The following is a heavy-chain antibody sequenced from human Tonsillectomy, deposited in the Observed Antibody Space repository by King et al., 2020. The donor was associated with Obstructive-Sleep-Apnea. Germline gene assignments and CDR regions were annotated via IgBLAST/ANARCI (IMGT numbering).Heavy chain of an antibody. Sequence: VQLVESGGGVVQPGRSLRLSCAASGFTFSSYAMHWVRQAPGKGLEWVAVISYDGSNKYYADSVKGRFTISRDNSKNTLYLQMNSLRAEDTAVYYCAREFYDIPGWGQGTLVTVSS. V-gene: IGHV3-30*04. D-gene: IGHD3-9*01. CDR1: GFTFSSYA. CDR2: ISYDGSNK. J-gene: IGHJ4*02. CDR3: AREFYDIPG.